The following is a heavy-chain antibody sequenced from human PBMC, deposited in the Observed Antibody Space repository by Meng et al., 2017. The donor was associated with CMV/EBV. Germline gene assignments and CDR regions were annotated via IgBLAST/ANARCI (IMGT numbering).Heavy chain of an antibody. CDR2: IIHIFGTA. CDR3: ARAIWYCSSTSCYRYVMDD. J-gene: IGHJ6*02. Sequence: SVQVSCKASGGTFSSYAISWVRQAPGQGLEWMGGIIHIFGTANYKQKFQGRVTITTDESTSTAYMELSSLRPEDTAVDYFARAIWYCSSTSCYRYVMDDWGQGTTVTVSS. CDR1: GGTFSSYA. V-gene: IGHV1-69*05. D-gene: IGHD2-2*01.